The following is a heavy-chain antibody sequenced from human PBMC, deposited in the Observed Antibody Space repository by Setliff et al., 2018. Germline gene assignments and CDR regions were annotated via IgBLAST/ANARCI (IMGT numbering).Heavy chain of an antibody. J-gene: IGHJ4*02. CDR2: IYYSGST. CDR3: AGWYYDFWSGYYIPGYFDY. V-gene: IGHV4-39*01. D-gene: IGHD3-3*01. Sequence: LSLTCTVSGGSISSSSYYWGWIRQPPGKGLEWIGSIYYSGSTYYNPSLKSRVTISVDTSKNQFSLKLSSVTAADTAVYYCAGWYYDFWSGYYIPGYFDYWGQGTLVTVSS. CDR1: GGSISSSSYY.